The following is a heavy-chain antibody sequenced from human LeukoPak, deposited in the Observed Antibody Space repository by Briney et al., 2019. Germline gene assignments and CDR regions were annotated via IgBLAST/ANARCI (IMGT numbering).Heavy chain of an antibody. CDR3: ASLVRDSSGYYYDY. CDR1: GGSISSSSYY. Sequence: SQTLSLTCTVSGGSISSSSYYWGWIRQPPGKGLEWIGSIYYSGSTYYNPSLKSRVTISVDTSKNQLSLKLSSVTAADTAVDYCASLVRDSSGYYYDYWGQGTLVTVSS. J-gene: IGHJ4*02. V-gene: IGHV4-39*07. D-gene: IGHD3-22*01. CDR2: IYYSGST.